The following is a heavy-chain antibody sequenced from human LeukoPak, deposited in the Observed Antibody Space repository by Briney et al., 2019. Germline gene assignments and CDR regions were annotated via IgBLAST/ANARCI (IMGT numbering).Heavy chain of an antibody. J-gene: IGHJ4*02. D-gene: IGHD3-22*01. Sequence: SETPSLTCTVSGDSISNYYWSWIRQSPGKGLEWIGYIYNSGITNYNPSLESRVTISIDTSKNQFSLKLTSVTAADTAVYYCAREIHFDSSGQRTLHAFDIWGQGTLVTVSS. CDR1: GDSISNYY. V-gene: IGHV4-59*01. CDR2: IYNSGIT. CDR3: AREIHFDSSGQRTLHAFDI.